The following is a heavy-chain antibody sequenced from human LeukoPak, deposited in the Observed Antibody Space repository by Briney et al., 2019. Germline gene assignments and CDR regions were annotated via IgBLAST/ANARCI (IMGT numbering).Heavy chain of an antibody. Sequence: PSETLSLTCTVSGDSISIYYWTWIRQPAGKGLEWIGRLSVSGSTTYNPSLKSRVTMSVDTSKNQFSLKLRSVTAADTAEYYCAGSPTGSQFDFWGQGTLVTVSS. V-gene: IGHV4-4*07. D-gene: IGHD1-26*01. CDR1: GDSISIYY. CDR3: AGSPTGSQFDF. CDR2: LSVSGST. J-gene: IGHJ4*02.